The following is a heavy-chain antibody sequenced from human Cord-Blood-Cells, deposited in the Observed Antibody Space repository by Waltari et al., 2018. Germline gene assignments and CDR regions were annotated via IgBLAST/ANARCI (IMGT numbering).Heavy chain of an antibody. CDR1: RGPFSSFA. CDR2: IIPIFGTA. CDR3: ARVGSIAATTNWFDP. Sequence: QVQLVQSGAEVKKPGSSVKVSCKASRGPFSSFAISWCRQAPGQGLEWMGGIIPIFGTANYAQKFQGRVTITADESTSTAYMELSSLRSEDTAVYYCARVGSIAATTNWFDPWGQGTLVTVSS. J-gene: IGHJ5*02. D-gene: IGHD6-13*01. V-gene: IGHV1-69*01.